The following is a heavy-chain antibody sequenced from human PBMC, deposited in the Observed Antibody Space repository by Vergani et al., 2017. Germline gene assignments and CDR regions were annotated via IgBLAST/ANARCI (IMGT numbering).Heavy chain of an antibody. CDR3: ARLYGRDSSGSKYFDY. Sequence: EVQLVQSGAEVKQPGESLKISCQISGYRFTNYWIGWVRQMPGKGLEWMGIIHPADSDTRYSPSFQGQVTISVDKSISTAYLQRSSLRASDSAMSYCARLYGRDSSGSKYFDYWGQGTLVTVSS. CDR1: GYRFTNYW. J-gene: IGHJ4*02. CDR2: IHPADSDT. V-gene: IGHV5-51*01. D-gene: IGHD3-22*01.